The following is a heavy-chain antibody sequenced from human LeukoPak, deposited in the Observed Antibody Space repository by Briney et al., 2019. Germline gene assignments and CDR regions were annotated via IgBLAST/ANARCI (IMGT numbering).Heavy chain of an antibody. CDR1: GFTFSSYS. CDR3: ASRMVRGVHDAFDI. D-gene: IGHD3-10*01. V-gene: IGHV3-21*01. CDR2: ISSSSSYI. Sequence: GGSLRLSCAASGFTFSSYSMNWVRQAPGKGLEWVSSISSSSSYIYYADSVKGRFTISRDNAKNSLYLQMNSLRAEDTAVYNCASRMVRGVHDAFDIWGQGTMVTVSS. J-gene: IGHJ3*02.